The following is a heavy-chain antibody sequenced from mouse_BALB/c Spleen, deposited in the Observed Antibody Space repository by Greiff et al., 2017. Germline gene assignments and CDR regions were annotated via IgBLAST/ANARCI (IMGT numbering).Heavy chain of an antibody. V-gene: IGHV1-69*02. CDR2: IYPSDSYT. CDR3: TRTPYYYGSRYYAMDY. Sequence: QVQLQQSGAELVRPGASVKLSCKASGYTFTSYWINWVKQRPGQGLEWIGNIYPSDSYTNYNQKFKDKATLTVDKSSSTAYMQLSSPTSEDSAVYYCTRTPYYYGSRYYAMDYWGQGTSVTVSS. CDR1: GYTFTSYW. J-gene: IGHJ4*01. D-gene: IGHD1-1*01.